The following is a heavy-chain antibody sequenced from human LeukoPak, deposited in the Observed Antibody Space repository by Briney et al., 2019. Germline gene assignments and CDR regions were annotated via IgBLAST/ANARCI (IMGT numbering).Heavy chain of an antibody. Sequence: PGGSLRRYCAASGFTFSSYAMSWVRQAPGKGLEWVSAISGSGGSTYYADSVKGRFTISRDNSKNTLYLQMNSLRAEDTAVYYCAKDHSSGYDYWGQGTLVTVSS. CDR2: ISGSGGST. CDR3: AKDHSSGYDY. J-gene: IGHJ4*02. D-gene: IGHD6-19*01. V-gene: IGHV3-23*01. CDR1: GFTFSSYA.